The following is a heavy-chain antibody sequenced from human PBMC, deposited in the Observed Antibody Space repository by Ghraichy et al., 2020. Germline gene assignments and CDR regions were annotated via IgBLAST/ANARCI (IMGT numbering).Heavy chain of an antibody. CDR2: INHSGST. CDR3: ARGLPPGRDYVWGSYRPIHDWFDP. D-gene: IGHD3-16*02. V-gene: IGHV4-34*01. J-gene: IGHJ5*02. CDR1: GGSFSGYY. Sequence: SETLSLTCAVYGGSFSGYYWSWIRQPPGKGLEWIGEINHSGSTNYNPSLKSRVTISVDTSKNQFSLKLSSVTAADTAVYYCARGLPPGRDYVWGSYRPIHDWFDPWGQGTLVTVSS.